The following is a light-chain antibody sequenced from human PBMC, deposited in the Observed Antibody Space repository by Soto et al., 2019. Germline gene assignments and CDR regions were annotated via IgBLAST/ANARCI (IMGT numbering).Light chain of an antibody. CDR1: QSVTSN. V-gene: IGKV3-20*01. Sequence: ETVMTQSPATLSVSPGERATLSFMSSQSVTSNLAWYQQKPGQAPRLLIYGTSSRATGIPDRFSGSGSGKDFTLTISRLEPEDFAVYYCQRYGSSPTPITFGQGTRLEIK. CDR3: QRYGSSPTPIT. CDR2: GTS. J-gene: IGKJ5*01.